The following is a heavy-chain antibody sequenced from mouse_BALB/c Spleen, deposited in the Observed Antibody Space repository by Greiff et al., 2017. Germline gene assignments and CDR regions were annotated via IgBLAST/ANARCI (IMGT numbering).Heavy chain of an antibody. J-gene: IGHJ3*01. D-gene: IGHD2-10*02. CDR1: GFTFSSFG. CDR2: ISSGSSTI. V-gene: IGHV5-17*02. Sequence: EVHLVESGGGLVQPGGSRKLSCAASGFTFSSFGMHWVRQAPEKGLEWVAYISSGSSTIYYADTVKGRFTISRDNPKNTLFLQMTSLRSEDTAMYYCARKYGNYWGQGTLVTVSA. CDR3: ARKYGNY.